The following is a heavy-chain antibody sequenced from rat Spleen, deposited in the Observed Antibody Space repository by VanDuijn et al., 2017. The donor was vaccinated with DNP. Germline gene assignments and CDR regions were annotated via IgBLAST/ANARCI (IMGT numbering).Heavy chain of an antibody. CDR3: ARATRGGVFPSYYWYLTS. Sequence: QVQLRQSGAEPAKPGSSVKISCKASGYTFTTYYMTWIKQTTGQGLEYLGYINTGSGGTNYNEKFRGKATLTVDTSSNTAFMQLSSLTPDDSAVYYCARATRGGVFPSYYWYLTSGAQEPWSPCPQ. D-gene: IGHD1-4*01. V-gene: IGHV1-43*01. CDR2: INTGSGGT. CDR1: GYTFTTYY. J-gene: IGHJ1*01.